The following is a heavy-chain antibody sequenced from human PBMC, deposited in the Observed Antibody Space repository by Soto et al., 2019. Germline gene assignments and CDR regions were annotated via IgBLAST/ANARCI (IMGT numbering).Heavy chain of an antibody. CDR1: GFTFSNYG. Sequence: QVQLVESGGGVVQPGRSLRLSCAASGFTFSNYGMHWVRQAPGKGLEWVSIMSYDGINKLYADSVKGRFTISRDNSKNTLYLQMDSLRPEDTAVYYCANDVYCSTTGCLRNIVHCWGQGTLVTVSS. CDR2: MSYDGINK. J-gene: IGHJ4*02. CDR3: ANDVYCSTTGCLRNIVHC. V-gene: IGHV3-30*18. D-gene: IGHD2-2*01.